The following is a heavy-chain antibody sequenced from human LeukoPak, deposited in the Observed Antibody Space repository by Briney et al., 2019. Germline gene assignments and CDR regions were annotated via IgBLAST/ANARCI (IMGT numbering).Heavy chain of an antibody. V-gene: IGHV1-2*04. J-gene: IGHJ4*02. CDR1: GYTFTGYY. Sequence: ASVKVSCKASGYTFTGYYMHWVRQAPGQGLEWMGWIIPNSGGTNYAQKFQGWVTMTRDTSISTAYMELSRLRSDDTAVYYCARAYYYDSSGYYYWGQGTLVTVSS. CDR3: ARAYYYDSSGYYY. D-gene: IGHD3-22*01. CDR2: IIPNSGGT.